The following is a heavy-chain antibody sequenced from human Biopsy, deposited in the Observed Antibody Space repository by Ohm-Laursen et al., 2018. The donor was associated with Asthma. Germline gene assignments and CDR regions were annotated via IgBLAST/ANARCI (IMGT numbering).Heavy chain of an antibody. CDR2: HDHEEGGT. D-gene: IGHD4-17*01. CDR3: ASDFPKDYVRYNFQF. CDR1: GYSLTDLS. Sequence: SVKVSCKISGYSLTDLSMHWVRQAPGQGLEWMGGHDHEEGGTVNARRFQGRVTMTEDTSTDTAYMEPSSPSSDGTAVYYCASDFPKDYVRYNFQFWGQGTLVTVSS. V-gene: IGHV1-24*01. J-gene: IGHJ4*02.